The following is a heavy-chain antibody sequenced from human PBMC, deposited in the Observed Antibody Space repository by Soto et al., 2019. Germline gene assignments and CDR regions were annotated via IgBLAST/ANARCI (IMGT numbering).Heavy chain of an antibody. J-gene: IGHJ4*02. CDR3: ASGPLEWELPFDY. CDR2: ISYDGSNK. CDR1: GFTFSSYA. Sequence: QVQLVESGGGVVQPGRSLRLSCAASGFTFSSYAMHWVRQAPGKGLEWVAVISYDGSNKYYADSVKGRLTISRDNSKNTLYLQMNSLRAEDTAVYYCASGPLEWELPFDYWGQGTLVTVSS. D-gene: IGHD1-26*01. V-gene: IGHV3-30-3*01.